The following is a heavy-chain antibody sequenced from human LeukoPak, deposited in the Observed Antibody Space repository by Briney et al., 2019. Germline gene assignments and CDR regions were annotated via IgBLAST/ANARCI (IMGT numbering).Heavy chain of an antibody. D-gene: IGHD3-9*01. CDR1: GFIFSSQG. Sequence: PGGALELFCAASGFIFSSQGMHWVRKAPGKGLEWVAVISYDGSNKYYADSVKGRFTISRDNSKNTLYLQMNSLRAEDTAVYYCARGSRSVRYFDWLTLDYWGQGTLVTVSS. CDR2: ISYDGSNK. V-gene: IGHV3-30*03. J-gene: IGHJ4*02. CDR3: ARGSRSVRYFDWLTLDY.